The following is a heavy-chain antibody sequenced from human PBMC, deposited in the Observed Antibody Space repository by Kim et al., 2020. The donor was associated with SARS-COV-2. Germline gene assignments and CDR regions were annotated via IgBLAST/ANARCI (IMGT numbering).Heavy chain of an antibody. Sequence: SVKVSCKASGGTFSSYAISWVRQAPGQGLEWMGGIIPIFGTANYAQKFQGRVTITADESTSTAYMELSSLRSEDTAVYYCARWEGDMVRGVIYYYYYGMDVWGQGTTVTVSS. CDR3: ARWEGDMVRGVIYYYYYGMDV. V-gene: IGHV1-69*13. CDR2: IIPIFGTA. J-gene: IGHJ6*02. D-gene: IGHD3-10*01. CDR1: GGTFSSYA.